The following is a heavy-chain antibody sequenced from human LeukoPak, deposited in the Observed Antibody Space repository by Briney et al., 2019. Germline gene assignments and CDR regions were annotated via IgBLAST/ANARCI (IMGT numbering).Heavy chain of an antibody. J-gene: IGHJ4*02. CDR2: INPSGGST. V-gene: IGHV1-46*03. CDR3: ARQYYDSSGYLTFDY. D-gene: IGHD3-22*01. CDR1: GYTFTSYY. Sequence: ASVKVSCKASGYTFTSYYMHWARQAPGQGLEWMGIINPSGGSTSYAQKFQGRVTMTRDTSTSTVYMELSSLRSEDTAVYCCARQYYDSSGYLTFDYWGQGTLVTVSS.